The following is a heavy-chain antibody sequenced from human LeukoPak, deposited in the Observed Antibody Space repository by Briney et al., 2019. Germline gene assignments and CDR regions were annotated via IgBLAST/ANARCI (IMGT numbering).Heavy chain of an antibody. CDR3: AREPVHYDFWSGYYSHNWFDP. CDR1: GYTFTSYD. V-gene: IGHV1-8*01. Sequence: GASVKVSYKASGYTFTSYDINWVRQATGQGLEWMGWMNPNSGNTGYAQKFQGRVTMTRNTSISTAYMELSSLRSEDTAVYYCAREPVHYDFWSGYYSHNWFDPWGQGTLVTVSS. CDR2: MNPNSGNT. J-gene: IGHJ5*02. D-gene: IGHD3-3*01.